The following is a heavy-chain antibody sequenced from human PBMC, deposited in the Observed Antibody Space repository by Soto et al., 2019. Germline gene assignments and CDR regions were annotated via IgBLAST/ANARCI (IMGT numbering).Heavy chain of an antibody. D-gene: IGHD2-15*01. CDR1: GFTFSSYW. Sequence: EVQLVESGGGLVQPGGSLRLSCAASGFTFSSYWMHWVRQAPGKGLVWVSRINSDGSSTSYADSVKGRFTISRDNAKNTLYLPMDRMLAADTAVYYRVRTIMVVAAATGKDYWGQGVLVTVSS. CDR2: INSDGSST. V-gene: IGHV3-74*01. J-gene: IGHJ4*02. CDR3: VRTIMVVAAATGKDY.